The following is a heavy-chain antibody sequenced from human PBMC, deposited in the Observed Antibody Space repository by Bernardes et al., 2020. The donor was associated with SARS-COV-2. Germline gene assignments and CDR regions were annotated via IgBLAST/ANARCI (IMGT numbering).Heavy chain of an antibody. CDR1: GYTFTSYG. J-gene: IGHJ4*02. D-gene: IGHD3-3*01. V-gene: IGHV1-18*01. CDR3: ARDPAIFGVAALDY. Sequence: ASVKVSCKASGYTFTSYGISWVRQAPGQGLEWMGWISAYNGNTNYAQKLQGRVTMTTDTSTSTAYMELRSLRSDDTAVYYCARDPAIFGVAALDYWGQGTLVTVSS. CDR2: ISAYNGNT.